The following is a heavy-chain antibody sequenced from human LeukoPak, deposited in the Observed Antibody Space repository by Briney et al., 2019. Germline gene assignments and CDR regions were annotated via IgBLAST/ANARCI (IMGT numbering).Heavy chain of an antibody. CDR1: GYTFTSYG. V-gene: IGHV1-18*01. CDR2: ISAYNGNT. CDR3: AREGGTYDSSGYYQAYDAFDI. Sequence: ASVKVSCKASGYTFTSYGISWVRQAPGQGLEWMGWISAYNGNTNYAQKLQGRVTMTTDTSTSTAYMELRSLRSDDTAVYYCAREGGTYDSSGYYQAYDAFDIWGQGTMVTVSS. J-gene: IGHJ3*02. D-gene: IGHD3-22*01.